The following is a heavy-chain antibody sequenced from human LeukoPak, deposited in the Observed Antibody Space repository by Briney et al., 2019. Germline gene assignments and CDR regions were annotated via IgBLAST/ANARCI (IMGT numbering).Heavy chain of an antibody. J-gene: IGHJ4*02. CDR1: GFTFSRYS. D-gene: IGHD3-10*01. Sequence: GGSLRLSCAASGFTFSRYSVNWVRQAPGKGLEWVSCITGSSDYIFYADSVRGRFTISRDNAKNSLFLQMNGLRAEDTAVYYRAKFKGHYGDSEYYFDSWGQGTLVTVSS. CDR3: AKFKGHYGDSEYYFDS. CDR2: ITGSSDYI. V-gene: IGHV3-21*01.